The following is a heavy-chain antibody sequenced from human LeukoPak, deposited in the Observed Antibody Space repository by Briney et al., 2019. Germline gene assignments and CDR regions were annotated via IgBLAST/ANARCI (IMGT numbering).Heavy chain of an antibody. CDR1: GFTFSSYA. CDR2: IWYDGSNK. CDR3: ATNTSTKGLDY. Sequence: PGGSLRLSCAASGFTFSSYAMHWVRQAPGKGLEWVAIIWYDGSNKYYADSVKGRFTISRDNSRNTLYLQMSSLRAEDTAVYYCATNTSTKGLDYWGQETKVTASS. J-gene: IGHJ4*02. D-gene: IGHD2-2*02. V-gene: IGHV3-33*08.